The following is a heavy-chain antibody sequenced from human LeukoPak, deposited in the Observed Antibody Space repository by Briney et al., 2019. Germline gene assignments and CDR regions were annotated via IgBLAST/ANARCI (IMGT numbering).Heavy chain of an antibody. D-gene: IGHD3-22*01. J-gene: IGHJ4*02. CDR1: GFTFGAFG. Sequence: PGGSLRLSCAASGFTFGAFGMHWVRQAPGKGLEWVAFISYVGSSEYDADSVKGRFTISRDNSENTVYLQMNSLRAEDTAVYYCAKSEVYYFGTSGGFDYWGQGTLVTVAS. V-gene: IGHV3-30*18. CDR2: ISYVGSSE. CDR3: AKSEVYYFGTSGGFDY.